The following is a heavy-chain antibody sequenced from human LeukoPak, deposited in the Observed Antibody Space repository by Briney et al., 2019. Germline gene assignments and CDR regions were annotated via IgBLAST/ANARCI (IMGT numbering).Heavy chain of an antibody. CDR3: ARAPYYDSSGYGIDY. D-gene: IGHD3-22*01. V-gene: IGHV4-30-4*01. CDR1: GGSISSGDYY. J-gene: IGHJ4*02. CDR2: IYYSGST. Sequence: SQTLSLTCTVSGGSISSGDYYWSWIRQPPGKGLEWIGYIYYSGSTYYNPSLKSRVTISVDTSKNQFSLKLSSVTAADTAVYYCARAPYYDSSGYGIDYWGQGTLVTVSS.